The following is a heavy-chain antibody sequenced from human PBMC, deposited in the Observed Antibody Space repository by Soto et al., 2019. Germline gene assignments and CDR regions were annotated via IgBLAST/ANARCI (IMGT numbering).Heavy chain of an antibody. Sequence: ASVKVSCKASGYTFTSYYLQWVRQAPGQGLEWMGVINPSGGGTKYAQKLQGRVTMTTDTSTSTAYMELRSLRSDDTAVYYCARDYYDSSGYSNWFDPWGQGTLVTVSS. CDR3: ARDYYDSSGYSNWFDP. CDR1: GYTFTSYY. V-gene: IGHV1-46*01. CDR2: INPSGGGT. D-gene: IGHD3-22*01. J-gene: IGHJ5*02.